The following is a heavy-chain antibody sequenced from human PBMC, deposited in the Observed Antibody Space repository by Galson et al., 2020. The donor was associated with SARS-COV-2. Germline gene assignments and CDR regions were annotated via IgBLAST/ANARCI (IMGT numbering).Heavy chain of an antibody. D-gene: IGHD3-10*01. CDR1: GYTFDNNW. V-gene: IGHV5-51*01. CDR3: ARRIQTGSGSYVFDY. CDR2: IYPGDSDT. J-gene: IGHJ4*02. Sequence: GESLKISCKGSGYTFDNNWIGWVRKRPAEGLEWMGLIYPGDSDTRYSRSFQGQIYISVDKSISAAYLQWSSLKASDTAIYYCARRIQTGSGSYVFDYWGQGTLVTVSS.